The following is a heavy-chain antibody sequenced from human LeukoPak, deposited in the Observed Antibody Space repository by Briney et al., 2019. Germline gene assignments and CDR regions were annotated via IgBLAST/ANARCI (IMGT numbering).Heavy chain of an antibody. J-gene: IGHJ5*02. CDR2: ISYGNT. D-gene: IGHD5-18*01. V-gene: IGHV4-59*01. Sequence: SETLSLTCSVSGGSISTYYWNWIRQTPGKGVEWIGHISYGNTDYNPSLKSRVTISVDTSKNQFSLKLTSVTAADTAVYYWARGKAHSYGRYFDPWGQGALVTVSS. CDR3: ARGKAHSYGRYFDP. CDR1: GGSISTYY.